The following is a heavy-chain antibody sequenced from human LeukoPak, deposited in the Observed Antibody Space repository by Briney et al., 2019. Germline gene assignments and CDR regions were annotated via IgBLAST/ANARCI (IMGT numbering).Heavy chain of an antibody. Sequence: VASVKVSCKASGYTFTGYYMHWVRQAPGQGLEWMGWINPNSGGTNYAQKFQGRVTMTRDTSISTAYMELSRLRSDDTAVYYCARVPASYGDYTDYWGQGTLVTVSS. CDR2: INPNSGGT. CDR3: ARVPASYGDYTDY. D-gene: IGHD4-17*01. J-gene: IGHJ4*02. V-gene: IGHV1-2*02. CDR1: GYTFTGYY.